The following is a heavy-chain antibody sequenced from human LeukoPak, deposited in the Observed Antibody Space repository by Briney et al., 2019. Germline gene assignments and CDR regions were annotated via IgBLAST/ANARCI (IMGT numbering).Heavy chain of an antibody. CDR1: GGSISSSSYY. V-gene: IGHV4-39*01. CDR3: AKSGYCGGDCYYAFDI. D-gene: IGHD2-21*02. J-gene: IGHJ3*02. CDR2: IYYSGST. Sequence: SETLSLTCTVSGGSISSSSYYWGWIRQPPGKGLEWIGSIYYSGSTYYNPSLKSRVTISVDTSENQFSLKLSSVTAADTAVYYCAKSGYCGGDCYYAFDIWGQGTMVTVSS.